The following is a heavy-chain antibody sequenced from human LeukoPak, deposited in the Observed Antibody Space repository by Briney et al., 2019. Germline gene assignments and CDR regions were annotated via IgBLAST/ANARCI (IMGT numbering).Heavy chain of an antibody. CDR1: GFTFSSYW. Sequence: GGSLRPSCAGSGFTFSSYWMSWVRQAPGKGLEWVANIKQDGSEKYYVDSVKGRFTISRDNSKNTVYLQMNSLRVEDTAVYYCASEGDWGQGTLVTVSS. CDR3: ASEGD. D-gene: IGHD3-16*01. CDR2: IKQDGSEK. J-gene: IGHJ4*02. V-gene: IGHV3-7*01.